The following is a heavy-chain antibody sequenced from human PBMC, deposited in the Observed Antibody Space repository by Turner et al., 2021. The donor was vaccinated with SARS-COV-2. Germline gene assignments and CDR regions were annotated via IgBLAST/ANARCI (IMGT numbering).Heavy chain of an antibody. Sequence: QVQLVQSGAEVKKPGASVKVSCKDSGYTFAGYYIHWVRQAPGQGLKWMGWSNPNSGGTNNAQRCQGRVTMTGNTSISTAYMELSTLRSDDTAVYYCARSVSWLQSLTVDYWGQGTLVTVSS. V-gene: IGHV1-2*02. CDR3: ARSVSWLQSLTVDY. CDR1: GYTFAGYY. D-gene: IGHD5-12*01. CDR2: SNPNSGGT. J-gene: IGHJ4*02.